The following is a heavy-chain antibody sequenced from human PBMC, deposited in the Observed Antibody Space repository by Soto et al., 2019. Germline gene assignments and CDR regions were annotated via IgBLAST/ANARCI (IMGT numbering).Heavy chain of an antibody. V-gene: IGHV3-23*01. CDR2: ISSGGTTT. Sequence: GGSLRLSCAASGFSFSTDAMSWVRQAPGKGLGWVSSISSGGTTTFYAASVEGRVTISRDKSKNTLYLQMNSLRADDTAVYYCAREGGSIGGWFGRKFDSWGQGTQVTVSS. D-gene: IGHD6-19*01. CDR3: AREGGSIGGWFGRKFDS. CDR1: GFSFSTDA. J-gene: IGHJ4*02.